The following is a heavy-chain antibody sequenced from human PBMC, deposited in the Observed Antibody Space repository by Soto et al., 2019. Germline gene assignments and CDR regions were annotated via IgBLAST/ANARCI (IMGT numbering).Heavy chain of an antibody. Sequence: QVQLVESGGGVVQPGRSLRLSCAASGFTFSSYGMHWVRQAPGKGLEWVAVISYDGSNKYYADSVKGRFTIPRDNSKNTLYLQMNSLRAEDTAVYYCAKDGAALVLYYYYYGMDVWGQGTTVTVSS. J-gene: IGHJ6*02. CDR3: AKDGAALVLYYYYYGMDV. D-gene: IGHD6-6*01. CDR1: GFTFSSYG. V-gene: IGHV3-30*18. CDR2: ISYDGSNK.